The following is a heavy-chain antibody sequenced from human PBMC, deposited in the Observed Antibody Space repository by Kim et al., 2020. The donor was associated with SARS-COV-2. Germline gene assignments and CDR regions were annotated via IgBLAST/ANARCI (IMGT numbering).Heavy chain of an antibody. D-gene: IGHD6-13*01. J-gene: IGHJ5*02. CDR3: AKAPNPSSSWYLDWFDP. Sequence: GGSLRLSCAASGFTFSSYAMSWVRQAPGKGLEWVSAISGSGGSTYYADSVKGRFTISRDNSKNTLYLQMNSLRAEDTAVYYCAKAPNPSSSWYLDWFDPWGQGTLVTVSS. V-gene: IGHV3-23*01. CDR1: GFTFSSYA. CDR2: ISGSGGST.